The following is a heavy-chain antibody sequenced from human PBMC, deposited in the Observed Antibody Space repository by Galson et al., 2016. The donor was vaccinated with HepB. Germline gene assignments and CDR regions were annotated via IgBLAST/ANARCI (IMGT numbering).Heavy chain of an antibody. CDR2: ISSNSSYI. CDR1: GFTFSSYS. CDR3: ARDILWFGELTRVYYFDY. V-gene: IGHV3-21*01. J-gene: IGHJ4*02. Sequence: SLRLSCAASGFTFSSYSMSWVRQAPGKGLEWVSSISSNSSYIHHADSVKGRFTISRDNAKNSLYLQMNSLRAEDTAVYYCARDILWFGELTRVYYFDYWGQGTLVTVSS. D-gene: IGHD3-10*01.